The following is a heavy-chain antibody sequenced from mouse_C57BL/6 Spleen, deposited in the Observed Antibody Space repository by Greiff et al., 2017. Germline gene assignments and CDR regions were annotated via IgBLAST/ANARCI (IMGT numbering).Heavy chain of an antibody. CDR1: GYTFTDYN. V-gene: IGHV1-18*01. J-gene: IGHJ2*01. Sequence: EVQLQQSGPELVKPGASVTIPCKASGYTFTDYNMDWVQQSHGKSLEWIGDINPNNGGTIYNQKFKGKATLTVDKSSSTAYMELRSLTSEDTAVYYCARSVITTVPTTYYVDYWGQGTTLTVSS. D-gene: IGHD1-1*01. CDR2: INPNNGGT. CDR3: ARSVITTVPTTYYVDY.